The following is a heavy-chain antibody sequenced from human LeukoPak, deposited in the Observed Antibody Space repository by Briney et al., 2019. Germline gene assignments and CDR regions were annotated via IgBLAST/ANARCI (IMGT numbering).Heavy chain of an antibody. V-gene: IGHV3-23*01. Sequence: GGSLRLSCAASGFTFSSYAMTWVRQAPGKGLEWVSGISGSGGSTYYADSVKGRFTISRDNSKNTLYLQMDSLRAEDTAVYYCAKVGSSWSLLGSWGQGTLVTVSS. CDR3: AKVGSSWSLLGS. CDR1: GFTFSSYA. D-gene: IGHD6-13*01. CDR2: ISGSGGST. J-gene: IGHJ5*01.